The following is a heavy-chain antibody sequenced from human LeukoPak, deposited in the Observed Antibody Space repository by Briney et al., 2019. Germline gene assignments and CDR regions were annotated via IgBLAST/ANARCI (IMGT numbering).Heavy chain of an antibody. CDR1: GGSISSQY. Sequence: SETLSLTCTVAGGSISSQYWNWIRQPPGKGLEWIGHIYDSGSTKFNPSLKSRVTMSLDTSKNQFSLKLSSVTAADTAVYYCARIKRGGWKDAFDIWGQGTMVTVSS. D-gene: IGHD3-16*01. J-gene: IGHJ3*02. V-gene: IGHV4-59*11. CDR3: ARIKRGGWKDAFDI. CDR2: IYDSGST.